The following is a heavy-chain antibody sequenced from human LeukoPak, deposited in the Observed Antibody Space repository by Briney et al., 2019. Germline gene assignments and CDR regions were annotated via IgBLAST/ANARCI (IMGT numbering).Heavy chain of an antibody. CDR3: AKSHITTVTTTRGVY. D-gene: IGHD4-17*01. CDR1: GFTFSSYG. Sequence: GGTLRLSCAASGFTFSSYGMSWVRQAPGKGLEWVSAISGSGGSTYYADSVKGRFTISRDNSKNTLYLQMNSLRAEDTAVYYCAKSHITTVTTTRGVYWGQGTLVTVSS. CDR2: ISGSGGST. J-gene: IGHJ4*02. V-gene: IGHV3-23*01.